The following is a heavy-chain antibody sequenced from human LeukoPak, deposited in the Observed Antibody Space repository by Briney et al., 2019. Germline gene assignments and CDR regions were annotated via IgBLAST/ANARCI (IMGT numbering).Heavy chain of an antibody. CDR1: GGSFSGYY. Sequence: SETLSLTCAVYGGSFSGYYWSWIRQPPGKGLEWIGEINHSGSTNYNPSLKNRVTISVDTSKNQFSLKLSSVTAADTAVYYCARPYYDSSGYHDAFDIWGQGTMVTVSS. J-gene: IGHJ3*02. V-gene: IGHV4-34*01. CDR2: INHSGST. D-gene: IGHD3-22*01. CDR3: ARPYYDSSGYHDAFDI.